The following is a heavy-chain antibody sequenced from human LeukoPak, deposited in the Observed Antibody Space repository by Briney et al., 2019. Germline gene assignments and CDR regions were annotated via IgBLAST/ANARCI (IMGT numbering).Heavy chain of an antibody. CDR2: IYSGGST. Sequence: PGGSLRLSCAASGFTVSSKYMSWVRQAPGKGLEWVSVIYSGGSTYYADSVKGRFTISRDNSKNTLYLQMNSLRAEDTAVYYCARGVRGYSYGPNWFDPWGQGTLVTASS. J-gene: IGHJ5*02. D-gene: IGHD5-18*01. CDR3: ARGVRGYSYGPNWFDP. V-gene: IGHV3-66*01. CDR1: GFTVSSKY.